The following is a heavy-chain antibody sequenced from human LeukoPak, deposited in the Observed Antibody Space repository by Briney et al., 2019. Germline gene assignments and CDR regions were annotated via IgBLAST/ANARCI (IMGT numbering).Heavy chain of an antibody. J-gene: IGHJ4*02. D-gene: IGHD4-17*01. CDR1: GFILSNYA. CDR3: AKAMAYYGDYGNLDY. Sequence: PGGSLRLSCAASGFILSNYAMSWVRQAPGKGLEWVSAISGSGGSTYYADSVKGRFTISRDNSKNTLYLQMNSLRAEDMAVYYCAKAMAYYGDYGNLDYWGQGTLVTVSS. CDR2: ISGSGGST. V-gene: IGHV3-23*01.